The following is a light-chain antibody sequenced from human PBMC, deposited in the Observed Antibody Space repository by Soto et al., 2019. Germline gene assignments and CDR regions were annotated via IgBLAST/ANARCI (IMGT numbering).Light chain of an antibody. Sequence: DSVMTQSPESLAVSLGERATINCKSSRSVLWTSSNKNYLAWYQQKSGQSPKLLIYWASTRESGVPDRFSGSGSGTDFTLTISSVQAEDVAVYYCQQYYGAWTFGQGTRVEI. CDR1: RSVLWTSSNKNY. CDR3: QQYYGAWT. V-gene: IGKV4-1*01. CDR2: WAS. J-gene: IGKJ1*01.